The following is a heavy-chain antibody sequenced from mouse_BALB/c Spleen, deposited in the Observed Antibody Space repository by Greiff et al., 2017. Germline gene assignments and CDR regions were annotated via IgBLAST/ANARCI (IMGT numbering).Heavy chain of an antibody. CDR2: IYPGDGDT. CDR1: GYAFSSYW. Sequence: VKLVESGAELVRPGSSVKISCKASGYAFSSYWMNWVKQRPGQGLEWIGQIYPGDGDTNYNGKFKGKATLTADKSSSTAYMQLSSLTSEDSAVYCCARQLGHVGYYAMDYWGQGTSVTVSS. CDR3: ARQLGHVGYYAMDY. V-gene: IGHV1-80*01. D-gene: IGHD3-1*01. J-gene: IGHJ4*01.